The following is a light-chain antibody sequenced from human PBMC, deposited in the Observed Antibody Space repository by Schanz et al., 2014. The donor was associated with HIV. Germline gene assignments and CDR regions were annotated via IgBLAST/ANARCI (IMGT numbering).Light chain of an antibody. CDR1: QDISTY. Sequence: DIQLSQSPSFLSASVGDRVTVTCRASQDISTYLAWYQQKPGKAPNLLIYAASTLHTGVPLRFSGSGSGTDFTLTINGLQPDDYATYYCLQYHAYPWTFGQGTNVDVK. V-gene: IGKV1-9*01. CDR2: AAS. J-gene: IGKJ1*01. CDR3: LQYHAYPWT.